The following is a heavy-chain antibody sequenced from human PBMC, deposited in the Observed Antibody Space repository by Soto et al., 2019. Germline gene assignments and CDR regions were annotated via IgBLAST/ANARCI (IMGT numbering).Heavy chain of an antibody. V-gene: IGHV4-34*01. CDR3: ARRITIFGVVTLDY. CDR1: GGSFSGYY. D-gene: IGHD3-3*01. J-gene: IGHJ4*02. CDR2: INHSGST. Sequence: PSETLSLTCAVYGGSFSGYYWSWIRQPPGKGLEWIGEINHSGSTNYNPSLKSRVTISVDTSKNQFSLKLSSVTAADTAVYYCARRITIFGVVTLDYWGQGTLVTVSS.